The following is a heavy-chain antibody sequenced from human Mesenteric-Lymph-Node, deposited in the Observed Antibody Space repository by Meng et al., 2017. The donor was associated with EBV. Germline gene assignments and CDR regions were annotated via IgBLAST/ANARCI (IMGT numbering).Heavy chain of an antibody. V-gene: IGHV4-4*02. Sequence: QGQLQGSGPGLVKPSGPLSLTCGVSGDSIISTDTWWSWVRQPPGKGLEWIGEIFHAGNTNYNPSLKSQVTMSVDTSKNQFSLNLSSVTAADSAVYYCARGSHYTWDVWGQGTLVTVSS. J-gene: IGHJ4*02. CDR2: IFHAGNT. D-gene: IGHD3-16*01. CDR1: GDSIISTDTW. CDR3: ARGSHYTWDV.